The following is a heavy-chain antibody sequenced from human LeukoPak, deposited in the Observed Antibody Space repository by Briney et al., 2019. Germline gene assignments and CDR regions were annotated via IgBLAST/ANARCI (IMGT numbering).Heavy chain of an antibody. V-gene: IGHV4-31*03. J-gene: IGHJ5*02. CDR2: IYYGGST. CDR1: GGSISSGGYY. D-gene: IGHD3-10*01. Sequence: PSETLPLTCTVSGGSISSGGYYWSWIRQHPGKGLEWIGYIYYGGSTYYNPSLKSRVTISVDTSKNQFSLKLSSVTAADTAVYYCARGKSGGSGSYRPFNWFDPWGQGTLVTVSS. CDR3: ARGKSGGSGSYRPFNWFDP.